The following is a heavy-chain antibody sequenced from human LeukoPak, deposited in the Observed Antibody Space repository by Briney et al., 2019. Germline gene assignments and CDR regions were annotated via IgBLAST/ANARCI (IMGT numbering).Heavy chain of an antibody. V-gene: IGHV4-59*01. CDR1: GRSISSYY. CDR2: IYLSGST. J-gene: IGHJ6*02. CDR3: ARAVNPYYGMDV. Sequence: PSETLSLTRTVSGRSISSYYWSWVRQPAGKGLEWIGYIYLSGSTNYNPSLKSRVTISVDTSKNQFSLKLSSVTAADTAVYYCARAVNPYYGMDVWGQGTTVTVSS. D-gene: IGHD4-11*01.